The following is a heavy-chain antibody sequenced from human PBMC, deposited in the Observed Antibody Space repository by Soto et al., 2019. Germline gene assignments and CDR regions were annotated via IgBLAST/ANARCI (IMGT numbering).Heavy chain of an antibody. J-gene: IGHJ1*01. CDR3: AKDVSGWFEYFQH. Sequence: QVPLVESGGGVVQPGRSLRLSCAASGFTFSSYGMHWVRQAPGKGLEWVAVISYDGSNKYYADSVKGRFTISRDNSKNTLYVQMNSLRAEDTAVYYCAKDVSGWFEYFQHWGQGTLVTVSS. D-gene: IGHD6-19*01. CDR2: ISYDGSNK. V-gene: IGHV3-30*18. CDR1: GFTFSSYG.